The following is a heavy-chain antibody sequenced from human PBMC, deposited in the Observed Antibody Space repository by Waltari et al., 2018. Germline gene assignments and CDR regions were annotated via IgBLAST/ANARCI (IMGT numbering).Heavy chain of an antibody. CDR2: ISAYNGNT. CDR3: TIFDWLDGSLYFDY. D-gene: IGHD3-9*01. CDR1: GYTFTSYG. V-gene: IGHV1-18*01. J-gene: IGHJ4*02. Sequence: QVQLVQSGAEVKKPGASVKVSCKASGYTFTSYGISWVRQAPGQGLEWMGWISAYNGNTNYAQKLQGRVTMTTDTSTSTAYMGLRSLRSDDTAVYYCTIFDWLDGSLYFDYWGQGTLVTVSS.